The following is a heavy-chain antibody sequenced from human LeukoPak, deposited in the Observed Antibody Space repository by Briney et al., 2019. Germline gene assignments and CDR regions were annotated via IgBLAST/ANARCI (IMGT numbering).Heavy chain of an antibody. CDR2: IYHSGST. J-gene: IGHJ5*02. V-gene: IGHV4-30-2*01. Sequence: PPQTLSLTCAVSGGSISSGGYSWSWIRQPPGKGLEWIGYIYHSGSTYYNPSLKSRVTISVDGSKNQFSLKLSSVTAADTAVYYCARGSLWFGESSPYNWFDPWGQGTLVTVSS. D-gene: IGHD3-10*01. CDR3: ARGSLWFGESSPYNWFDP. CDR1: GGSISSGGYS.